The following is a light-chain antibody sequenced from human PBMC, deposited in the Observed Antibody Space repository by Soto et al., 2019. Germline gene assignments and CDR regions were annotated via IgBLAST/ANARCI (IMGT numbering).Light chain of an antibody. Sequence: IGMSKSPATLSVSQGERATLSCRASQSVSSNLAWYQQKPGQAPRLLIYGASTRATGIPARFSGGGSGTEFTLTISSLQSEDFAVYYCQQYNNWPPKRTFGQRTNVDI. V-gene: IGKV3D-15*01. CDR2: GAS. CDR1: QSVSSN. J-gene: IGKJ1*01. CDR3: QQYNNWPPKRT.